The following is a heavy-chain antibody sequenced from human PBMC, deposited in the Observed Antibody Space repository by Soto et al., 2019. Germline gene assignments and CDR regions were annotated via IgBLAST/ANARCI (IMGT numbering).Heavy chain of an antibody. CDR3: AGGDYGDSIDY. Sequence: QVYLVESGGGVVQPGRSLRLSCAASGFTFDNYGMLWVRQAPGKGLEWVALISYDDSYKFYTDSVRGRFTISRDNSKNTVFLQMNSLKGDDTAVYYCAGGDYGDSIDYWGQGTLVTVSS. V-gene: IGHV3-33*01. CDR1: GFTFDNYG. CDR2: ISYDDSYK. D-gene: IGHD4-17*01. J-gene: IGHJ4*02.